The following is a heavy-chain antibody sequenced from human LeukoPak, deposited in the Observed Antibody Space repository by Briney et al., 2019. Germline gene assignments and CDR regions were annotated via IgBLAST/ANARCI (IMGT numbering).Heavy chain of an antibody. Sequence: ASVKVSCKASGYTFTNYGISWMRQVPGQGLQWMGWINSYIGNTYYTQNLQGRVTMTADTSTSTAYMELRSLRSDDMAVYYCARDKGGQHNLDYWGQGTLVTVSS. V-gene: IGHV1-18*03. CDR3: ARDKGGQHNLDY. CDR1: GYTFTNYG. D-gene: IGHD1-1*01. J-gene: IGHJ4*02. CDR2: INSYIGNT.